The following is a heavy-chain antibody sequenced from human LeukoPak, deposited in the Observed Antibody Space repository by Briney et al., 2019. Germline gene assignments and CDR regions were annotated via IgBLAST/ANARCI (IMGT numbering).Heavy chain of an antibody. CDR3: SRGQQLPYGPEFDY. CDR2: IRSKIHDGTT. CDR1: GFAFGDYN. V-gene: IGHV3-49*04. J-gene: IGHJ4*02. D-gene: IGHD3-10*01. Sequence: GGSLRLSCTTSGFAFGDYNMNWVRQAPGKGLEWVGYIRSKIHDGTTGYAPSVEGRFTISRDDSKSIVYLQMTSLKSDDTAVYYCSRGQQLPYGPEFDYWGQGTLITVSS.